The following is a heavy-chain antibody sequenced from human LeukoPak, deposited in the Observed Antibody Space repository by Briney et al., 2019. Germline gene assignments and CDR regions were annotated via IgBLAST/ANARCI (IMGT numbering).Heavy chain of an antibody. V-gene: IGHV3-15*01. J-gene: IGHJ4*02. Sequence: GGSLRLSCVASGFTFSNTWMNWVRQAPGKGLEWVGRIMTKTAGGATDYAAPVKGRFTISRDDSKNTVYLQMNSLNTEDTAVYCCTTVRSYWGQGTLVTVSS. CDR3: TTVRSY. CDR1: GFTFSNTW. CDR2: IMTKTAGGAT.